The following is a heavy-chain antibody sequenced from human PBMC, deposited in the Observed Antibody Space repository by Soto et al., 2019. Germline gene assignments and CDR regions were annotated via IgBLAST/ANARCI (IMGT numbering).Heavy chain of an antibody. Sequence: GGSLRLSCAASGFTFSSYGMHWVRQAPGKGLEWVAVIWYDGSNKYYADSVKGRFTISRDNSKNTLYLQMNSLRAEDTAVYYCARDTDAERGFDYWGQGTLVTVSS. D-gene: IGHD3-16*01. CDR3: ARDTDAERGFDY. J-gene: IGHJ4*02. V-gene: IGHV3-33*01. CDR1: GFTFSSYG. CDR2: IWYDGSNK.